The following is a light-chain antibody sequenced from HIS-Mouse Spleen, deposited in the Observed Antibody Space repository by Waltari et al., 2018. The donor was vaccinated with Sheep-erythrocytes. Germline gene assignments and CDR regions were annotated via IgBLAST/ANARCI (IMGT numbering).Light chain of an antibody. J-gene: IGLJ3*02. CDR2: EVS. CDR1: SSDAGGYNY. V-gene: IGLV2-8*01. CDR3: SSYAGSNNWV. Sequence: QSALTQPPSPSGSPGQSVTISCTRTSSDAGGYNYFSWYQQHPGKAPILMIYEVSKRPAGVPDRFSGSKSGNTASLTVSGLQAEDEADYYCSSYAGSNNWVFGGGTKLTVL.